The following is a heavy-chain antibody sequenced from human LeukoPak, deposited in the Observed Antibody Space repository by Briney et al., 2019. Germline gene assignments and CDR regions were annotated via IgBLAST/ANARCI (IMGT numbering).Heavy chain of an antibody. CDR2: ISWNSGSI. V-gene: IGHV3-9*01. Sequence: GGSVRLSCAASGFTFSSYTMNWLRQAPGKGLVGVSGISWNSGSIRYADSVKGRFTISRDNAKNSLYLQMNSLSAEDTALYYCASPLTDSSLDFDYWGQGTLATVSS. CDR1: GFTFSSYT. CDR3: ASPLTDSSLDFDY. J-gene: IGHJ4*02. D-gene: IGHD3-22*01.